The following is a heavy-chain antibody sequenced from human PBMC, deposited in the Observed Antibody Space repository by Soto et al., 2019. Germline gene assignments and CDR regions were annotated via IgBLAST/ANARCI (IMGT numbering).Heavy chain of an antibody. CDR3: ARSVIAVAVPSLFHP. V-gene: IGHV3-30-3*01. CDR1: GFTFSNYA. J-gene: IGHJ5*02. D-gene: IGHD6-19*01. Sequence: QVQLVESGGGVVQPGRSLRLSCAASGFTFSNYAMHWVRQAPGKGLAWVAVVSYDGSNKYYADSVKGRFTISRDNSKNTLYRQMNSLRAEDTAVYYCARSVIAVAVPSLFHPWGQGTLVTVSS. CDR2: VSYDGSNK.